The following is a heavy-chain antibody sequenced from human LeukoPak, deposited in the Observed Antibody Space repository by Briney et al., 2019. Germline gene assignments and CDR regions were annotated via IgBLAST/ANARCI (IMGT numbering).Heavy chain of an antibody. D-gene: IGHD3-10*01. Sequence: PGGSLRLSCVASGFTFSTYWMRWVRQAPGKGLGSVANIKHDGGESYYVDSVKGRFSISRDNAKNSLFLQMNSLRVEDTAVYYCKMALRASTGESWGQGTLVTVSS. CDR1: GFTFSTYW. J-gene: IGHJ5*02. CDR3: KMALRASTGES. V-gene: IGHV3-7*01. CDR2: IKHDGGES.